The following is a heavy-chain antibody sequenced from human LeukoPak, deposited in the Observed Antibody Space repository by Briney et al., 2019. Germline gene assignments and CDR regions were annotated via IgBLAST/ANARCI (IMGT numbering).Heavy chain of an antibody. Sequence: SETLSLTCTVSGGSINSSSRNSYYWGWIRQPPGKGLEWVGGIYYSGTTYYSPSLKSRVTMSVDMSKNQFSLRLSSVTAADTAVYYCATITVTTSEYFQHWGQGTLVTVSS. V-gene: IGHV4-39*01. J-gene: IGHJ1*01. CDR2: IYYSGTT. CDR1: GGSINSSSRNSYY. D-gene: IGHD4-17*01. CDR3: ATITVTTSEYFQH.